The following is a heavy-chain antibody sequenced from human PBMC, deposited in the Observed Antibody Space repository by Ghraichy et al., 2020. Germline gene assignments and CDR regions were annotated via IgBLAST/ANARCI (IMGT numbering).Heavy chain of an antibody. Sequence: SETLSLTCAVYGGSFSGYYWSWIRQPPGKGLEWIGEINHSGSTNYNPSLKSRVTISVDTSKNQFSLKLSSVTAADTAVYYCARAGYCSSTSCYTGYYYYGMDVWGQGTTVTVSS. J-gene: IGHJ6*02. CDR2: INHSGST. V-gene: IGHV4-34*01. CDR1: GGSFSGYY. D-gene: IGHD2-2*02. CDR3: ARAGYCSSTSCYTGYYYYGMDV.